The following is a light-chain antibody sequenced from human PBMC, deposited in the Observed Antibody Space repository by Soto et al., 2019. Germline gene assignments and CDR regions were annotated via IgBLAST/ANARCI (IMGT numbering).Light chain of an antibody. CDR3: HQYNNWPPNT. CDR2: GAS. V-gene: IGKV3D-15*01. CDR1: QSVSSN. J-gene: IGKJ4*01. Sequence: EIVMTQSPATLSVSPGERATLSCRASQSVSSNLAWYQQKPGQAPRLLIYGASTRATGIPARFSGSGSGTEFTLIISSLQSEDFAVYYCHQYNNWPPNTFGGGTKVDIK.